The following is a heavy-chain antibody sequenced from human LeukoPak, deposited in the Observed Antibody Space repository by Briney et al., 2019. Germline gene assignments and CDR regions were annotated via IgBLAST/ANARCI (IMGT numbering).Heavy chain of an antibody. Sequence: SETLSLTCTVSGYSISSGYYWGWIRQPPGKGLDWIGSISRSGSVYYNPSLKSRVTISVDTSKSQFSLRLSSVTAADTAVYYCARGVSSYGSGNYALRDYFDYWGQGTLVTVSS. D-gene: IGHD3-10*01. V-gene: IGHV4-38-2*02. CDR1: GYSISSGYY. J-gene: IGHJ4*02. CDR3: ARGVSSYGSGNYALRDYFDY. CDR2: ISRSGSV.